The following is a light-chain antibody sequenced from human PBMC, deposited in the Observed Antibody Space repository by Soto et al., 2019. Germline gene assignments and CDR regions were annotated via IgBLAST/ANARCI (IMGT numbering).Light chain of an antibody. V-gene: IGKV3-20*01. CDR2: GAS. Sequence: EIVLTQSPGTLSLLPGERATLSCRASQSVYSNYLAWYQQKPGQAPRLLISGASSRATGIPDRFSGSGSGTDFTLTISRLEPEDFAVYYCHHYGTSPPTFGQGTKVEI. J-gene: IGKJ1*01. CDR3: HHYGTSPPT. CDR1: QSVYSNY.